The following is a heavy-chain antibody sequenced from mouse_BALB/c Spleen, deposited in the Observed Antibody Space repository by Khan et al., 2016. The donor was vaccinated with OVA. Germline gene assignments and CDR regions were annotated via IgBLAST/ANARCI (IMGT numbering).Heavy chain of an antibody. V-gene: IGHV5-17*02. D-gene: IGHD2-4*01. Sequence: EVQLVESGGGLVQPGGSRKLSCAASGFTFSGFGMHWVRQAPEKGLEWVAYISFGSATIYYADTVKGRFTLSRDNPKNTLFLQMTSLRSEDTAIYYCTRSRITTWYFDVWGAGTTVTVSS. J-gene: IGHJ1*01. CDR1: GFTFSGFG. CDR3: TRSRITTWYFDV. CDR2: ISFGSATI.